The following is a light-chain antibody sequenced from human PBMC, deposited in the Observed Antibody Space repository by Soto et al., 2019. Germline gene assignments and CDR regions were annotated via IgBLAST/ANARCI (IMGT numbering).Light chain of an antibody. CDR1: QSVSSSY. CDR2: GAS. Sequence: DIVLTQSPGNMYLSPGERTTLSCRASQSVSSSYLAWYQQKPGQAPRLLIHGASSRATGIPDRISGSGSGTDFTLTISRLEPEDFAVYYCQQYGSSPITFGQGTRLEI. CDR3: QQYGSSPIT. J-gene: IGKJ5*01. V-gene: IGKV3-20*01.